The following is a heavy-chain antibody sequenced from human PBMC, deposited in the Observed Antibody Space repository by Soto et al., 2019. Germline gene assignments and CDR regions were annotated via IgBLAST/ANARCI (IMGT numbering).Heavy chain of an antibody. J-gene: IGHJ6*03. V-gene: IGHV1-18*01. CDR2: INAYNGTT. Sequence: QVQLVQSGVEVKKPGASVKVSCKASGYTFTSYGISWVRQAPGQGLEWMGWINAYNGTTNYAQKLQGRVTMTTDIATGTAYMELRSLRSDDTAVYYCAGVGEYSGYDNYMDVWGKGTTVTVSS. D-gene: IGHD5-12*01. CDR1: GYTFTSYG. CDR3: AGVGEYSGYDNYMDV.